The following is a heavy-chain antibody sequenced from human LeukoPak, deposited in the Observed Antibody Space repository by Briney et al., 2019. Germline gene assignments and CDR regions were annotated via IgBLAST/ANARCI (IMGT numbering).Heavy chain of an antibody. CDR2: IYYSGST. V-gene: IGHV4-39*07. CDR1: GGSISSSSYY. D-gene: IGHD6-25*01. J-gene: IGHJ4*02. Sequence: SETLSLTCTVSGGSISSSSYYWGWIRQPPGKGLEWIGSIYYSGSTYYNPSLKSRVTISVDTSKNQFSLKLSSVTAADTAVYYCARDLEQRLGFDYWGQGTLVTVSS. CDR3: ARDLEQRLGFDY.